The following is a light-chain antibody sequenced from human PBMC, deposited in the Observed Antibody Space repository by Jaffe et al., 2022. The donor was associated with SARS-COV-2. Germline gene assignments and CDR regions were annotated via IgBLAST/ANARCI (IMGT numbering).Light chain of an antibody. J-gene: IGKJ1*01. CDR3: QQSYETPWT. CDR2: AAS. CDR1: QSITNY. V-gene: IGKV1-39*01. Sequence: DIQMTQSPSSLSASVGDRVTITCRASQSITNYLNWYQQTPGKAPKLLIYAASSLQSGVPSRFSGSGSGTDFTLTISSLQPEDFATYFCQQSYETPWTFGQGTKVEIK.